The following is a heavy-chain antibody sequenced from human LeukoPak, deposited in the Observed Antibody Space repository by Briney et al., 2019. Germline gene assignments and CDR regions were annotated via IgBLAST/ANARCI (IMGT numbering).Heavy chain of an antibody. J-gene: IGHJ5*02. CDR1: GFTFDDYA. D-gene: IGHD3-16*01. V-gene: IGHV3-9*01. CDR2: ISWNSGSI. Sequence: PGRSLRLSCAASGFTFDDYAMHWVRQAPGKGLEWVSGISWNSGSIGYADSVKGRFTISRDNAKNSLYLQMKSLRAEDTALYYCAKDNSGGPEGYNWFDPWGQGTLVTVSS. CDR3: AKDNSGGPEGYNWFDP.